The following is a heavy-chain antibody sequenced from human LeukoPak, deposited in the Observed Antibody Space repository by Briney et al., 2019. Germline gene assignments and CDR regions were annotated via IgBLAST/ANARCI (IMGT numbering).Heavy chain of an antibody. V-gene: IGHV3-23*01. Sequence: GGSLRLSCAASGFTFSTYAMTWVRQAPGKGLEWVSGISAGGDRTYYTDSVKGRFTISRDNSKNTLYLQMNSLRAEDTAEYYCARSTVGTSCCTAVDYWGQGTLVTVSS. CDR1: GFTFSTYA. J-gene: IGHJ4*02. CDR2: ISAGGDRT. D-gene: IGHD1-26*01. CDR3: ARSTVGTSCCTAVDY.